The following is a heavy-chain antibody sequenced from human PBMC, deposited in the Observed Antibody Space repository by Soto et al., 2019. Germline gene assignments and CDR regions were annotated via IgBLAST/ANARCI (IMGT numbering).Heavy chain of an antibody. Sequence: PGGSLRLSCAASGVTFSSYAMHWVRQAPGKGLEWVAVISYDGSNKYYADSVKGRFTISRDNSKNTLYLQMNSLRAEDTAVYYCARPVTVTTPPFDYWGQGTLVTVSS. D-gene: IGHD4-17*01. J-gene: IGHJ4*02. CDR1: GVTFSSYA. CDR3: ARPVTVTTPPFDY. V-gene: IGHV3-30-3*01. CDR2: ISYDGSNK.